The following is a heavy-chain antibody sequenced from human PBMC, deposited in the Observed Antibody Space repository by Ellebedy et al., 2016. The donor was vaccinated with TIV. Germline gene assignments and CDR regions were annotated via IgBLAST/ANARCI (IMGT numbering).Heavy chain of an antibody. CDR3: ARLSRVYDSSGYNWFDP. V-gene: IGHV1-69*04. J-gene: IGHJ5*02. CDR1: GGTFSSYA. D-gene: IGHD3-22*01. Sequence: AASVKVSCKASGGTFSSYAISWVRQAPGQGLEWMGRIIPILGIANYAQKFQGRVTITADKSTRTAYMELSSLRSEDTAVYYCARLSRVYDSSGYNWFDPWGQGTLVTVSS. CDR2: IIPILGIA.